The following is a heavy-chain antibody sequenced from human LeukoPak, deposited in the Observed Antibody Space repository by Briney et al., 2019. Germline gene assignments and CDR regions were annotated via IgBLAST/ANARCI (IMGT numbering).Heavy chain of an antibody. CDR1: GFTFSSYA. Sequence: GGSLRLSCAASGFTFSSYAMSWVRQAPGKGLEWVSAISGSGGSTYYADSVKGRFTISRDNSRNTMYLQMNSLRAEDTAVYYCAKDRDSGYDYDAFDIWGQGTMVTVSS. CDR2: ISGSGGST. CDR3: AKDRDSGYDYDAFDI. V-gene: IGHV3-23*01. D-gene: IGHD5-12*01. J-gene: IGHJ3*02.